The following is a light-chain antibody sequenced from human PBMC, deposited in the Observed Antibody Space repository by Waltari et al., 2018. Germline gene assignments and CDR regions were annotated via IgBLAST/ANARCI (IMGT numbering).Light chain of an antibody. V-gene: IGKV1-39*01. Sequence: DIQMTQSPSSLLASAGDRVNLRCRPSQNISFSLHWYQQRPGKAPSLPVHDASTLQIGVPSRFRGSVSGTEFTLTINSLQPEDSAICFCQQTYYLPGTFGLETKVEI. J-gene: IGKJ2*01. CDR3: QQTYYLPGT. CDR1: QNISFS. CDR2: DAS.